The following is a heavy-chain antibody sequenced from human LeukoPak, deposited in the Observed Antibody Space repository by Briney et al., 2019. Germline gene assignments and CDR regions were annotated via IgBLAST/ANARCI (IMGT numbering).Heavy chain of an antibody. J-gene: IGHJ4*02. Sequence: PGGSLRLSCAASGFTFSDHYMDWVRQAPGKGLEWVGRIRNKANSYTTEYAVSVKGRFTISRDDSKNSLYLQMNSLKCEDTAVYYCAREWDSGSYYLGYFDYWGQGTLVTVSS. CDR3: AREWDSGSYYLGYFDY. CDR1: GFTFSDHY. D-gene: IGHD1-26*01. CDR2: IRNKANSYTT. V-gene: IGHV3-72*01.